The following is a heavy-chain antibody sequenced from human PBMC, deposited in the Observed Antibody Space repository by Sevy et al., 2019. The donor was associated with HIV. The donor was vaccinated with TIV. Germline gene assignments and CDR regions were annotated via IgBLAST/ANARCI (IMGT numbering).Heavy chain of an antibody. CDR2: ISYDGSNK. Sequence: GGSLRLSCAASGFTFSSYAMHWVRQAPGKGLESVAVISYDGSNKYYADSVKGRFTISRDNSKNTLYLQMNSLRAEDTAVYYCARAIAAAVNAEYFQHWGQGTLVTVSS. D-gene: IGHD6-13*01. CDR1: GFTFSSYA. V-gene: IGHV3-30-3*01. J-gene: IGHJ1*01. CDR3: ARAIAAAVNAEYFQH.